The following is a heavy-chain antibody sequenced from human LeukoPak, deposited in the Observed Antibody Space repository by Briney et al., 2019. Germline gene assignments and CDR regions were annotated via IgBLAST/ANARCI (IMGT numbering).Heavy chain of an antibody. Sequence: GGSLRLSCAASGFTVSSNYMSWVRQAPGKGLEWVSVIYSGGSTYYADSVKGRFTISRHNSKNTLYLQMNSLRAEDTAVYYCARANGDYENWFDLWGQGTLVTVSS. CDR3: ARANGDYENWFDL. CDR1: GFTVSSNY. J-gene: IGHJ5*02. V-gene: IGHV3-53*01. D-gene: IGHD4-17*01. CDR2: IYSGGST.